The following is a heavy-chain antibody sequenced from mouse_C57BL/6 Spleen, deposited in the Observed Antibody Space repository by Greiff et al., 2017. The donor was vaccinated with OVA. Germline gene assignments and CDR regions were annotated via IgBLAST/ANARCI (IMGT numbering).Heavy chain of an antibody. V-gene: IGHV1-66*01. Sequence: VQLVESGPELVKPGASVKISCKASGYSFTSYYIHWVKQRPGQGLEWIGWIYPGSGNTKYNEKFKGKATLTADTSSSTAYMQLSSLTSEDSAVYYCARASKGYFDYWGQGTTLTVSS. J-gene: IGHJ2*01. D-gene: IGHD2-10*02. CDR1: GYSFTSYY. CDR3: ARASKGYFDY. CDR2: IYPGSGNT.